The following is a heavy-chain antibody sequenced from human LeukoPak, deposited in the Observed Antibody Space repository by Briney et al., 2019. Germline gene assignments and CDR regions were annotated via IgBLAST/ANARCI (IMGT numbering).Heavy chain of an antibody. D-gene: IGHD3-10*01. V-gene: IGHV4-39*01. CDR1: GGSISSGSYY. CDR2: IYYSGST. CDR3: ARGRHYYGSGSYYSYYYMDV. J-gene: IGHJ6*03. Sequence: SQTLSLTCTVSGGSISSGSYYWGWIRQPPGKGLEWIGSIYYSGSTYYNPSLKSRVTISVDTSKNQFSLKLSSVTAADTAVYYCARGRHYYGSGSYYSYYYMDVWGKGTTVTVSS.